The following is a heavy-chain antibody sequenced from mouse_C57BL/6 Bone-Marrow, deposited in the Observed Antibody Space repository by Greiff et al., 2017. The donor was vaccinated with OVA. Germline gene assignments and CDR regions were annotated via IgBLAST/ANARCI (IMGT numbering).Heavy chain of an antibody. D-gene: IGHD2-4*01. CDR2: IDPSDSYT. J-gene: IGHJ4*01. CDR1: GYTFTSYW. V-gene: IGHV1-69*01. Sequence: VQLQQPGAELVMPGASVKLSCKASGYTFTSYWMHWVKQRPGQGLEWIGEIDPSDSYTNYNQKFKGKSTLTVDKSSSTAYMQLSSLTSEDSAVYDCASGGLRPYWGQGTSVTVSS. CDR3: ASGGLRPY.